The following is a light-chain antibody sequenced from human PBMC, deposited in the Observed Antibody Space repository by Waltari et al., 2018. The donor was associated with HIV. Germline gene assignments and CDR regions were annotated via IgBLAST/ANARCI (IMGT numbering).Light chain of an antibody. Sequence: DIVMTQSPDSLPVSLGERATINCKSSQSVVYISNNQNYLAWYQQKPGQPPKLLIYWASTRESGVPDRFSGSGSGTDFTLTISSLQAEDVAVYYCQQYFVTPFTFGGGTKIQIK. CDR3: QQYFVTPFT. J-gene: IGKJ4*01. CDR2: WAS. CDR1: QSVVYISNNQNY. V-gene: IGKV4-1*01.